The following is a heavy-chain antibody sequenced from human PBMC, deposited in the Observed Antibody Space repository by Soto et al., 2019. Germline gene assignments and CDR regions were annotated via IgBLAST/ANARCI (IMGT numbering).Heavy chain of an antibody. CDR3: AKDGYYDRSGYYSGGYFQH. CDR1: GFTFSSYA. J-gene: IGHJ1*01. CDR2: ISGSGDST. Sequence: EVQLLESGGGLVQPGGSLRLSCAASGFTFSSYAMSWVRQAPGKGLEWVSTISGSGDSTYYADSVKGRFTISRDNSKNTMNVQMNSLRAEDTAVYYCAKDGYYDRSGYYSGGYFQHWGQGTLVTVSS. V-gene: IGHV3-23*01. D-gene: IGHD3-22*01.